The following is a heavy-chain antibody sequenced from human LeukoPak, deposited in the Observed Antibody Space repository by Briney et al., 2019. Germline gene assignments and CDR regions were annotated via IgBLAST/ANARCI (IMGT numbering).Heavy chain of an antibody. CDR1: GFTVSSNY. Sequence: PGGSLRLSCAASGFTVSSNYMSWVRQAPGKGLEWVSVIYSGGSTYYADSVKGRFTISRDNSKNTLYLQMNSLRAEDTAVYYCARDSQLYSSSWSPPRARYYYYGMDVWGQGTTVTVSS. CDR2: IYSGGST. CDR3: ARDSQLYSSSWSPPRARYYYYGMDV. D-gene: IGHD6-13*01. V-gene: IGHV3-53*01. J-gene: IGHJ6*02.